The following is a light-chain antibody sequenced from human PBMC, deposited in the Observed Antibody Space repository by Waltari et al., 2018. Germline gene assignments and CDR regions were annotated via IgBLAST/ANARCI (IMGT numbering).Light chain of an antibody. V-gene: IGLV1-47*01. CDR3: ATWDESLNGVV. J-gene: IGLJ3*02. CDR1: NSNIGSNS. CDR2: GRN. Sequence: QSVLTQPPSASGNPGQTVTISCSGGNSNIGSNSVDWYQQFPGPAPKLLNYGRNRRPSGVPDRFSGSKSGTSASLAISGLRSEDEADYYCATWDESLNGVVIGGGTKLSVL.